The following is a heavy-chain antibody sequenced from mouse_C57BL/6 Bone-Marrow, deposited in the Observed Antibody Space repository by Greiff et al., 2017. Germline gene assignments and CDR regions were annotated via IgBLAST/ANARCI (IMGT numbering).Heavy chain of an antibody. CDR3: AREDGYPYYFDN. V-gene: IGHV1-72*01. D-gene: IGHD2-3*01. CDR1: GYTFTSYW. J-gene: IGHJ2*01. CDR2: IDPNSGGT. Sequence: QVQLKQPGAELVKPGASVKMSCKASGYTFTSYWMHWVKQRPGRGLEWIGRIDPNSGGTKYNEKFKGKATLTVDKPSSTAYMQLSSLTSEDSAVYYCAREDGYPYYFDNWGQGTTLTVSS.